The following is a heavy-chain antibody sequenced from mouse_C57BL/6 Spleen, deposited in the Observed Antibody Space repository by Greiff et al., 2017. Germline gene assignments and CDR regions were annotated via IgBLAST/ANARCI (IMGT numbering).Heavy chain of an antibody. D-gene: IGHD4-1*01. J-gene: IGHJ3*01. CDR2: INPSTGGT. CDR1: GYLFTGYY. V-gene: IGHV1-42*01. Sequence: VQLQQSGPELVKPGASVKISCKASGYLFTGYYMNWVKQSPEKSLEWIGEINPSTGGTTYNQKFKAKATLTVDKSSSTAYMQLKSLTSEDSAVYYCANWAWFAYWGQGTLVTVSA. CDR3: ANWAWFAY.